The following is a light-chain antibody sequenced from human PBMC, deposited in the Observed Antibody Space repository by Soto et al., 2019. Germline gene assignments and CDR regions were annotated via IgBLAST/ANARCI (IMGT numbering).Light chain of an antibody. CDR1: QSISTH. Sequence: DIQMIQSPSSLSASVGDRVTITCRASQSISTHLNWYQQKPGKAPKLLINAASSWQSGVPSRFSGSVSGTDFTLTISSVQPEDFAADYGQQSYRTPHTFGQMTNLEIK. CDR2: AAS. J-gene: IGKJ2*01. CDR3: QQSYRTPHT. V-gene: IGKV1-39*01.